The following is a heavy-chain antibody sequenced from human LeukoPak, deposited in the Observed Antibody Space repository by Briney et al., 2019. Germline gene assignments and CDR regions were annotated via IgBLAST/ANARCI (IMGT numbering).Heavy chain of an antibody. D-gene: IGHD1-26*01. CDR2: LSGSSGST. Sequence: GGSLRLSCTASGFTLSSYAMSWVRQAPGKGLEWVSSLSGSSGSTYYADSVKGRFTISRDNSKNTLYLQMNSLRAEDTAVYYCATGEGYWGQGILVTVSS. CDR3: ATGEGY. V-gene: IGHV3-23*01. CDR1: GFTLSSYA. J-gene: IGHJ4*02.